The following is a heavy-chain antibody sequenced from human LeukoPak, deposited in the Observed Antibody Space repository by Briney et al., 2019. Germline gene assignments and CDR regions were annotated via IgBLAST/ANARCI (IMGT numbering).Heavy chain of an antibody. J-gene: IGHJ4*02. CDR3: VRRGNRWGDY. Sequence: PSETLSLTCTVSGGSISSSSYYWGWIRQPPGKGLEWVANINRDGSERNYVDSVKGRFTISRDNAKNSLYLQMNSLRAEDTAVYYCVRRGNRWGDYWGQGTLVTVSS. D-gene: IGHD3-16*01. CDR1: GGSISSSSYY. CDR2: INRDGSER. V-gene: IGHV3-7*01.